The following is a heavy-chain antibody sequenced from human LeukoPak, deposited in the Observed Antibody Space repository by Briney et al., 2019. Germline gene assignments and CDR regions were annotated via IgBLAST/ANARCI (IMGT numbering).Heavy chain of an antibody. CDR1: GYSFTSYG. Sequence: GASVKVSCKASGYSFTSYGISWVRQAPGQGLEWMGWISAYNGNTNFAQKFQGRVTMTTDTSTSTAYMEVRSLRSDDTAVYYCARQNINWKGNYYDRYYMDVCGKGTTVTVSS. CDR3: ARQNINWKGNYYDRYYMDV. D-gene: IGHD1-1*01. V-gene: IGHV1-18*01. J-gene: IGHJ6*03. CDR2: ISAYNGNT.